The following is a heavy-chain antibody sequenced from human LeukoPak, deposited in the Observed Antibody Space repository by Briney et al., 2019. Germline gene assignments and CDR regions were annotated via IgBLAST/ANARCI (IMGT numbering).Heavy chain of an antibody. D-gene: IGHD6-19*01. CDR3: AKEKSSGWHDAFDI. V-gene: IGHV3-30*02. J-gene: IGHJ3*02. CDR1: GFIFSSYG. Sequence: GGSLRLSCAASGFIFSSYGMHWVRQAPGKGLEWVAFIRYDGTNKYYADPVKGRFTISRDDSKNTLYLQMSSLRAEDTAVYYCAKEKSSGWHDAFDIGGQGTTVTVSS. CDR2: IRYDGTNK.